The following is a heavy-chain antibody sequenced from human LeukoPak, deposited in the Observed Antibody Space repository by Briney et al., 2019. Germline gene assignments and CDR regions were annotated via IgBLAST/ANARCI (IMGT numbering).Heavy chain of an antibody. CDR2: ISISGTTI. J-gene: IGHJ5*02. CDR3: ARDAAGAARSWFDP. V-gene: IGHV3-48*04. D-gene: IGHD6-6*01. Sequence: GRSLRLSCAASGFTFSSYAMHWVRQAPGKRLEWLAYISISGTTIYYADSVQGRFTISRDNGRNSVYLQMNSLRAEDTAVYYCARDAAGAARSWFDPWGQGTLVTVSS. CDR1: GFTFSSYA.